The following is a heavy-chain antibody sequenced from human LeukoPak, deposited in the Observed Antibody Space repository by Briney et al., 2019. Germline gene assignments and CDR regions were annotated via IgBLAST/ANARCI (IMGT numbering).Heavy chain of an antibody. Sequence: PSETLSLTCTVSGGSYSSSGYYWGCFRQPPGKGLEWIGSLFYSGNTYYNPSLKSRVTISVDTSKNHFSLKLRSVTAADTAVYYCATLRSWRPDYFDHWGQGTLVTVSS. CDR3: ATLRSWRPDYFDH. CDR1: GGSYSSSGYY. V-gene: IGHV4-39*07. CDR2: LFYSGNT. D-gene: IGHD2-21*02. J-gene: IGHJ4*02.